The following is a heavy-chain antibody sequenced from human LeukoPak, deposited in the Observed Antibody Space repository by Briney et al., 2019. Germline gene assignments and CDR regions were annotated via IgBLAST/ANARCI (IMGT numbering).Heavy chain of an antibody. V-gene: IGHV1-2*02. CDR3: ATPVPGYGALDV. J-gene: IGHJ3*01. D-gene: IGHD3-9*01. CDR2: INPNTGGT. Sequence: ASVKVSCKTSGYSVSDYYMHWVRQAPGQGLEWMGWINPNTGGTKYAQELQGRVTMTGDTSLSIVQMELRSLTADDTAMYYCATPVPGYGALDVWGQGTMVTVSS. CDR1: GYSVSDYY.